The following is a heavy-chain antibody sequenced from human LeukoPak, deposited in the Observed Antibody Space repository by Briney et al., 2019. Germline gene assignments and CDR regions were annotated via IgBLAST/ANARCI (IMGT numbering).Heavy chain of an antibody. Sequence: VASGKVSCKASGYTFTGYYMHWVRQAPGQGLEWMGRINPNSGGTNYAQKFQGRVTMTRDTSISTAYMELSRLRSDDTAEYYCARGRSSSSWYGGWFDPWGQGTLVTVSS. D-gene: IGHD6-13*01. J-gene: IGHJ5*02. V-gene: IGHV1-2*06. CDR1: GYTFTGYY. CDR2: INPNSGGT. CDR3: ARGRSSSSWYGGWFDP.